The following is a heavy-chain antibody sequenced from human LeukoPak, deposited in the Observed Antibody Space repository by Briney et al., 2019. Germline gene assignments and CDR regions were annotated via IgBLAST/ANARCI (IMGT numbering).Heavy chain of an antibody. V-gene: IGHV4-38-2*01. CDR1: GYSISCGYY. J-gene: IGHJ4*02. CDR3: SRAPKNDSYYGSSPYYRPFDY. Sequence: PSETLSLTCAVSGYSISCGYYWGWIRQPPGKGLEWIGSIYHSGSMYFNPSLNRGVTISVDTSKHQFSLTPTSVTAADAAGYYLSRAPKNDSYYGSSPYYRPFDYWGQGTLVTVSS. D-gene: IGHD3-22*01. CDR2: IYHSGSM.